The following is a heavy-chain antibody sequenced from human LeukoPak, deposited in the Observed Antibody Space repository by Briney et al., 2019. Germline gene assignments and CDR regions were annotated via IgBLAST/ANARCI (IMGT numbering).Heavy chain of an antibody. V-gene: IGHV3-33*01. D-gene: IGHD3-22*01. J-gene: IGHJ6*02. CDR1: GFTFSSYG. CDR2: IWYDGSNK. Sequence: GGSLRLSCAASGFTFSSYGMYWVRQAPGKGLEWVAVIWYDGSNKYYVDSVKGRFTISRDNSKNTLYLQMNSLRAEDTAVYYCARDLGSGYSPYGMDVWGQGTTVTVSS. CDR3: ARDLGSGYSPYGMDV.